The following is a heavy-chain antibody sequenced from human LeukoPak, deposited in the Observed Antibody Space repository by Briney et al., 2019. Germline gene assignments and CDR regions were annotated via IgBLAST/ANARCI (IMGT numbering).Heavy chain of an antibody. CDR1: GFTFSSYS. V-gene: IGHV3-21*04. Sequence: GGSLRLSCAASGFTFSSYSMNWVRQAPGKGLEWVSSISSSSSYIYYADSVKGRFTISRDNAKNSLYLQMNSLRAEDTAVYYCARDRLVRGALDYWGQGTLVTVSS. J-gene: IGHJ4*02. CDR3: ARDRLVRGALDY. D-gene: IGHD3-10*01. CDR2: ISSSSSYI.